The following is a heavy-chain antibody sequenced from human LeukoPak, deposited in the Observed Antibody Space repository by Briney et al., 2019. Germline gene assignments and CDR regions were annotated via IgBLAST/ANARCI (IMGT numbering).Heavy chain of an antibody. D-gene: IGHD2-2*01. CDR1: GFTVSSNY. J-gene: IGHJ4*02. CDR2: ISSNGGST. CDR3: VKDFIPHCSSTSCYPDFDY. Sequence: PGGSLRLSCAASGFTVSSNYMSWVRQAPGKGLEYVSAISSNGGSTYYADSVKGRFTISRDNSKNTLYLQMSSLRAEDTAVYYCVKDFIPHCSSTSCYPDFDYWGQGTLVTVSS. V-gene: IGHV3-64D*06.